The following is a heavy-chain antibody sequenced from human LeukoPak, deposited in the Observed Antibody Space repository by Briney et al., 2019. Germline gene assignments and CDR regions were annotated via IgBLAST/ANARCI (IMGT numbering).Heavy chain of an antibody. CDR1: GFTVVTNY. J-gene: IGHJ4*02. Sequence: GGSLRLSCAASGFTVVTNYMSWVRQAPGKGLEWVSVIYAGGATYYSDSVRGRFTNSRDNSKNTLYLQMNSLRAEDTAVYYCARDLNWGQGTQVTVSS. CDR2: IYAGGAT. V-gene: IGHV3-66*01. CDR3: ARDLN.